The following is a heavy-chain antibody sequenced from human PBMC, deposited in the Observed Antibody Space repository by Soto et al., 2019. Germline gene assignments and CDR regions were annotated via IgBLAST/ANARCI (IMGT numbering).Heavy chain of an antibody. Sequence: SVKVSCKDSGGTFSSYAISLVRQAPGQGLEWMGGIIPIFGTANYAQKFQGRVTITADESTSTAYMELSSLRSEDTAVYYCAKYYSGYYGMDVWGQGTPVTVSS. CDR3: AKYYSGYYGMDV. V-gene: IGHV1-69*13. J-gene: IGHJ6*02. CDR2: IIPIFGTA. CDR1: GGTFSSYA. D-gene: IGHD3-16*01.